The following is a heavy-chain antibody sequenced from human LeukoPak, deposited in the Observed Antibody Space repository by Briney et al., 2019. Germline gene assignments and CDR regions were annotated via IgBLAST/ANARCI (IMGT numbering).Heavy chain of an antibody. CDR2: INHSGST. V-gene: IGHV4-34*01. CDR3: ARGLSSGLPFDY. J-gene: IGHJ4*02. D-gene: IGHD3-22*01. CDR1: VESFSGYY. Sequence: SETLSLTCAVYVESFSGYYGSWIRQPPGKGLEWIGEINHSGSTNYNPPLKSRVTISVDTSKNQFSLKLSSVTAADTAVYYCARGLSSGLPFDYWGQGTLVTVSS.